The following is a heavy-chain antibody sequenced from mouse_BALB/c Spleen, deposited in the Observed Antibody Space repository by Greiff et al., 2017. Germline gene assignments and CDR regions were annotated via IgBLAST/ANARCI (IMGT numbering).Heavy chain of an antibody. D-gene: IGHD2-1*01. V-gene: IGHV5-6-5*01. CDR3: ARGSYGNYGYAMDY. CDR2: ISSGGST. CDR1: GFTFSSYA. J-gene: IGHJ4*01. Sequence: EVKLVESGGGLVKPGGSLKLSCAASGFTFSSYAMSWVRQTPEKRLEWVASISSGGSTYYPDSVKGRFTISRDNARNILYLQMSSLRSEDTAMYYCARGSYGNYGYAMDYWGQGTSVTVSS.